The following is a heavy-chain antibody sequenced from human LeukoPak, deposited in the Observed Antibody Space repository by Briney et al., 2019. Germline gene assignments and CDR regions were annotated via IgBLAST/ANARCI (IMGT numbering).Heavy chain of an antibody. J-gene: IGHJ4*02. V-gene: IGHV3-9*01. CDR2: ISWNSGSV. CDR3: AKSYSSGWYLPGY. CDR1: GFTFDDYA. D-gene: IGHD6-19*01. Sequence: PGRSLRLSCAASGFTFDDYAMHWVRQAPGKGLEWVSGISWNSGSVGYADSVKGRFTISRDNAKNSLYLQMNSLRAEDTALYYCAKSYSSGWYLPGYWGQGTLVTVSS.